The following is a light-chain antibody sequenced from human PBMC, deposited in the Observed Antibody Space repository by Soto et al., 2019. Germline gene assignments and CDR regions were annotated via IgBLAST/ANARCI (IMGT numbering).Light chain of an antibody. CDR1: QTVSSGF. CDR2: GAS. J-gene: IGKJ4*01. V-gene: IGKV3-20*01. CDR3: HQYYSSPTT. Sequence: EIVLTQSPGTLSLSPGERATVSCRASQTVSSGFLAWYQQKVGQAPRLLIYGASTRATGIPDRFSGSGSGTDFTLTIDRLEPEDFAVYYCHQYYSSPTTFGGGTKV.